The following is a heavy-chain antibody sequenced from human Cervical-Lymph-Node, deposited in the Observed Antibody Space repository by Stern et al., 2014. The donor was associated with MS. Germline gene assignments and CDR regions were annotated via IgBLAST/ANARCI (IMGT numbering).Heavy chain of an antibody. V-gene: IGHV1-46*01. CDR2: ISPSGGST. D-gene: IGHD6-19*01. J-gene: IGHJ6*02. CDR3: AREVAGHRLGMMDV. Sequence: QVQLVQSGPEVKKPGASVQVSCKASGYTFTSYYMHRERHAPGQGLAWTRIISPSGGSTSSAQKFQGRVTMTRDTSTSTVYMELSSLRSEDTAVYYCAREVAGHRLGMMDVWGQGTTVTVSS. CDR1: GYTFTSYY.